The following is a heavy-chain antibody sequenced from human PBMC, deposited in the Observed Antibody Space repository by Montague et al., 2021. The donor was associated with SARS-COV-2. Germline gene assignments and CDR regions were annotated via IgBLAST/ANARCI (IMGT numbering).Heavy chain of an antibody. D-gene: IGHD6-13*01. CDR2: MYTSKYS. CDR3: ARDLWSRSWPDAFDI. Sequence: SETLSLTCTVSGASINSFYWSWVRQYAGKGLEWIGRMYTSKYSNINPSLKSRVSMSPDTSKNQFALKLSSVTAADTAVYYCARDLWSRSWPDAFDIWGQGTMVTVSS. V-gene: IGHV4-4*07. CDR1: GASINSFY. J-gene: IGHJ3*02.